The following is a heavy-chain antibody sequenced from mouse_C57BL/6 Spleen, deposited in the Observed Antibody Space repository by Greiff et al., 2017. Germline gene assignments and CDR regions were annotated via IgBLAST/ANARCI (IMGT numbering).Heavy chain of an antibody. CDR1: GFTISSYG. V-gene: IGHV5-6*01. D-gene: IGHD1-1*01. J-gene: IGHJ2*01. Sequence: EVQLVESGGDLVKPGGSLTLSCAASGFTISSYGMSWVRQTPDKRLEWVATISSGGSYTYYPDSVKGRFTISRDNAKNTLYLQMSSLKSEDTAMYYCASCITTVVAPDYWGKGTTLTVSS. CDR3: ASCITTVVAPDY. CDR2: ISSGGSYT.